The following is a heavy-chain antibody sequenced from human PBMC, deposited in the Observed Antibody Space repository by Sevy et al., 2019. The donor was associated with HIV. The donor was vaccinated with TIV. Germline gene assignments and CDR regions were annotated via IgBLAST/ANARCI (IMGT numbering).Heavy chain of an antibody. Sequence: GGSLRLSCAASGFSFSIYWMSWVRQAPGKGLEWVATMKQDGSEEDYVDSVKGRFTISRGNAKNSLFLQMNSLSAEDTAVYYCVRGGLGGYSYSLDYWGHGTLVTVSS. D-gene: IGHD5-18*01. CDR2: MKQDGSEE. CDR1: GFSFSIYW. V-gene: IGHV3-7*01. CDR3: VRGGLGGYSYSLDY. J-gene: IGHJ4*01.